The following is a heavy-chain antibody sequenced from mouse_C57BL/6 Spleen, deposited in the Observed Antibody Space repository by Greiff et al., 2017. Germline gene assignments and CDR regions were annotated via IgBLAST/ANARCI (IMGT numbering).Heavy chain of an antibody. CDR2: INPNNGGT. D-gene: IGHD1-1*01. CDR3: AREGFILLPLGNYFDY. CDR1: GYTFTDYN. J-gene: IGHJ2*01. V-gene: IGHV1-22*01. Sequence: EVQLQQSGPELVKPGASVKMSCKASGYTFTDYNMHWVKQSHGKSLEWIGYINPNNGGTSYNQKFKGKATLTVNTSSSTAYVELRSLTSEDSAVYYCAREGFILLPLGNYFDYWGQGTTLTVSS.